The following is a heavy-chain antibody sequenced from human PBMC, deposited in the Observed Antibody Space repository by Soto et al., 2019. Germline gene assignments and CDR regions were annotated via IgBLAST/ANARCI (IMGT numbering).Heavy chain of an antibody. CDR1: GYTFTSYA. D-gene: IGHD3-22*01. Sequence: QVQLVQSGAEEKKPGASGKVSGKASGYTFTSYAMHWVRQAPGQRLEWMGGINAGNGNTKYSQKFQGRVTITRDTSASTAYMELSSLRSEDTAVYYCARGSGYYYWDDYWGQGTLVTVSS. J-gene: IGHJ4*02. CDR2: INAGNGNT. V-gene: IGHV1-3*05. CDR3: ARGSGYYYWDDY.